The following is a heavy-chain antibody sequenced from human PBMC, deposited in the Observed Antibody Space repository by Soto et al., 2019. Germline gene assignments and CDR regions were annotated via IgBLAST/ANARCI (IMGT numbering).Heavy chain of an antibody. CDR3: ARGDTYSGSYFRPPSY. D-gene: IGHD1-26*01. J-gene: IGHJ4*02. Sequence: GGSLRLSCAASGFTFSSYAMHWVRQAPGKGLEWVAVISYDGSNKYYADSVKGRFTISRDNSKNTLYLQMNSLRAEDTAVYYCARGDTYSGSYFRPPSYWGQGTLVTVSS. CDR2: ISYDGSNK. V-gene: IGHV3-30-3*01. CDR1: GFTFSSYA.